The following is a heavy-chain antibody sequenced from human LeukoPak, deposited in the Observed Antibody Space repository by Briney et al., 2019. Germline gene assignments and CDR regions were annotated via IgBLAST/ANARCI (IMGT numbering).Heavy chain of an antibody. D-gene: IGHD2-21*02. V-gene: IGHV4-34*01. CDR2: INHSGST. Sequence: KPSETLSLTCAVSGGSFSVYYWSWIRQPPGKGLEWIGEINHSGSTNYNPSLKSRVTISVDTSKNQFSLKLSSVTAADTAVYYCANRGSVVTAMSGHWFDPWGQGTLVTVSS. J-gene: IGHJ5*02. CDR1: GGSFSVYY. CDR3: ANRGSVVTAMSGHWFDP.